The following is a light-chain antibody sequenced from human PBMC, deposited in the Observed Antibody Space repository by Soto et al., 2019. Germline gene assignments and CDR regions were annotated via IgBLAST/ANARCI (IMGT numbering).Light chain of an antibody. CDR3: QHHNSYSQT. CDR1: QSIRHY. V-gene: IGKV1-5*01. CDR2: GAS. Sequence: DTQMTQSPPTLSASVGDRVTITCRASQSIRHYLAWYQQMPGKAPKLLIYGASTLQSGVPSRFSGSGSGTEFTLTISSLQPDDFGTYFCQHHNSYSQTFGQGTKV. J-gene: IGKJ1*01.